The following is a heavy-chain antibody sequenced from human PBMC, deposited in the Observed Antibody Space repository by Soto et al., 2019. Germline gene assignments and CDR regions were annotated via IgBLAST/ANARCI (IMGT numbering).Heavy chain of an antibody. CDR2: IKGDGSDT. Sequence: GGSLRLSCAASGFTLSNFYISWVRQAPGKGLEWLGNIKGDGSDTFYAASVQGRFTISRQNAKNSVYLQMNSLRAGDTAFYYCARGRSSSYDSTPPPMFDPWGQGTLVTVSS. CDR3: ARGRSSSYDSTPPPMFDP. J-gene: IGHJ5*02. CDR1: GFTLSNFY. V-gene: IGHV3-7*01. D-gene: IGHD3-10*01.